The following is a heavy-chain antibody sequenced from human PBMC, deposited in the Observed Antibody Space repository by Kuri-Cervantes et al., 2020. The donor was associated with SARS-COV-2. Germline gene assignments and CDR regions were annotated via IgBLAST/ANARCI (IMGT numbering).Heavy chain of an antibody. V-gene: IGHV3-30*03. D-gene: IGHD1-26*01. CDR1: GFTFSTYG. J-gene: IGHJ3*02. CDR3: AGFPEWELLPFDI. CDR2: ISYDGNE. Sequence: GGSLRLSCAASGFTFSTYGMHWVRQAPGKGLEWAALISYDGNEYYADSVRGRFTISRDNSKNTLYLQLNNLRTEDTAVYYCAGFPEWELLPFDIWGQGTMVTVSS.